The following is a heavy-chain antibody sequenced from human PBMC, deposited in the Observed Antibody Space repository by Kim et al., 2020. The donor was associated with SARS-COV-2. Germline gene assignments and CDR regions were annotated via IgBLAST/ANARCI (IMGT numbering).Heavy chain of an antibody. J-gene: IGHJ4*02. D-gene: IGHD3-10*01. Sequence: SETLSLTCTVSGGSISSSSYYWGWIRQPPGKGLEWIGSIYYSGSTYYNPSLKSRVTISVDTSKNQFSLKLSSVTAADTAVYYCARSGPPFYFDYWGQGTLVTVSS. CDR2: IYYSGST. CDR3: ARSGPPFYFDY. V-gene: IGHV4-39*01. CDR1: GGSISSSSYY.